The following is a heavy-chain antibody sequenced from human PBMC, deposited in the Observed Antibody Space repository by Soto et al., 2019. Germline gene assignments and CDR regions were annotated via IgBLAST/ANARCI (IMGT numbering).Heavy chain of an antibody. J-gene: IGHJ6*02. D-gene: IGHD5-12*01. Sequence: EATVKFSCKGSGGTFSSYAISWVRQDPGQGLEWMGGIIPIFGTANYAQKFQGRVTITADESTSTAYMELSSLRSEDTAVYYCARERGPAYYDGMDVWGQGTTVTVSS. CDR1: GGTFSSYA. V-gene: IGHV1-69*13. CDR3: ARERGPAYYDGMDV. CDR2: IIPIFGTA.